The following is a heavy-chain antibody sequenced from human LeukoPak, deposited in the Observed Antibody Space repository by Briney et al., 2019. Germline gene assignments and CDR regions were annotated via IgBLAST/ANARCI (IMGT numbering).Heavy chain of an antibody. CDR1: GFTFSRYI. CDR2: ISSGSSYI. V-gene: IGHV3-21*01. CDR3: ARQLRGYTYGYLDY. J-gene: IGHJ4*02. D-gene: IGHD5-18*01. Sequence: PGGSLRLSCAASGFTFSRYIMNWARQAPGKGLEWVSSISSGSSYIYYADSVKGRFTISRDNAKNSLYLQMNSLRAEDTAVYYCARQLRGYTYGYLDYWGQGTLVTVSS.